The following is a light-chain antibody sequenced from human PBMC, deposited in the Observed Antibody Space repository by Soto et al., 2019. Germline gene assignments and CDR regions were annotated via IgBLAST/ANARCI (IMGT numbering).Light chain of an antibody. CDR3: QQADSFPIT. V-gene: IGKV1-12*01. CDR2: AAF. J-gene: IGKJ5*01. CDR1: QYIGTS. Sequence: DIRMTQSPSSVSASLGDRVTITCRASQYIGTSLAWYQQKPGNAPKLLIYAAFILQSGVPSRFSGYGSGTDFTLSISSLQPEDFATYYCQQADSFPITFGQGTRLENK.